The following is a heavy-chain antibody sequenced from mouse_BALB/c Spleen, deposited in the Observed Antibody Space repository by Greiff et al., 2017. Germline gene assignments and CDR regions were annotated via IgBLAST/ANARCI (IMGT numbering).Heavy chain of an antibody. CDR1: GFTFSSYG. CDR2: INSNGGST. CDR3: ARNYYGGGAMDY. V-gene: IGHV5-6-3*01. Sequence: EVQGVESGGGLVQPGGSLKLSCAASGFTFSSYGMSWVRQTPDKRLELVATINSNGGSTYYPDSVKGRFTISRDNAKNTLYLQMSSLKSEDTAMYYCARNYYGGGAMDYWGQGTSVTVSS. J-gene: IGHJ4*01. D-gene: IGHD1-1*02.